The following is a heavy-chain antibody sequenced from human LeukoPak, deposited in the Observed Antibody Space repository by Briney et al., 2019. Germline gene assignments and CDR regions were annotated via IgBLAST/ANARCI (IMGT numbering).Heavy chain of an antibody. CDR3: ARYGVNYVFDY. Sequence: PSETLSLTCTVSGGSISGHYWGWIRQPPGKGLEWIGQIHYSGGTNSNPSLRGRVTISVDTSKNQFSLKMNSVTATDTAVYHCARYGVNYVFDYWGQGTLVTVSS. J-gene: IGHJ4*02. CDR2: IHYSGGT. V-gene: IGHV4-59*08. CDR1: GGSISGHY. D-gene: IGHD4/OR15-4a*01.